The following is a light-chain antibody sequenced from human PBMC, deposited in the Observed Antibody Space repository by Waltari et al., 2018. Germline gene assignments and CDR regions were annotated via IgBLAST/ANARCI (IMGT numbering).Light chain of an antibody. V-gene: IGLV2-23*02. CDR1: RIDVESYNL. Sequence: QSALTQPASVSGSPGQSITLSCTGSRIDVESYNLVFWFQQKPGKAPKLIIYEVNKRPSGVSYRFSGSKSGNTASLTISGLQADDEADYYCCSYAGTSIYVFGSGTKVTV. J-gene: IGLJ1*01. CDR3: CSYAGTSIYV. CDR2: EVN.